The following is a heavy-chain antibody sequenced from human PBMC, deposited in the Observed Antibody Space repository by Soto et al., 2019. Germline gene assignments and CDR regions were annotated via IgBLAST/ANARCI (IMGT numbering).Heavy chain of an antibody. CDR1: VGSNY. D-gene: IGHD3-9*01. CDR3: ARSTYYDILTGSYYYYAMDV. V-gene: IGHV3-53*01. CDR2: IYSEGTP. J-gene: IGHJ6*02. Sequence: VGSNYMSWVRQAPGKGLEWVSVIYSEGTPYYADSVKGRFTISRENSNNTLYLHMNNLRAEDTAVYYCARSTYYDILTGSYYYYAMDVWGQGTTVTVS.